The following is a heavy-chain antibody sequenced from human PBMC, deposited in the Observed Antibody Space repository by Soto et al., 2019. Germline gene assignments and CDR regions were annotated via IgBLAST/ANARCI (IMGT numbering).Heavy chain of an antibody. Sequence: PSETLSLTCTVSGGSISSSSYYWGWIRQPPGKGLEWIGSIYYSGSTYYNPSLRSRVTISVDTSKNQFSLKLSSVTAADTAVYYCARQRTSVVTQAYFDVWGPGSLVTV. V-gene: IGHV4-39*01. CDR2: IYYSGST. CDR3: ARQRTSVVTQAYFDV. CDR1: GGSISSSSYY. J-gene: IGHJ4*02. D-gene: IGHD2-21*02.